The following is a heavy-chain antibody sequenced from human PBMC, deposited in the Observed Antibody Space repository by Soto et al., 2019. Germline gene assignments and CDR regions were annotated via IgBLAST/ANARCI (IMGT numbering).Heavy chain of an antibody. J-gene: IGHJ6*02. CDR1: GYTFTSYA. CDR2: INAGNGNT. D-gene: IGHD5-12*01. V-gene: IGHV1-3*01. Sequence: ASVKVSCKASGYTFTSYAMHWVRQAHGQRLEWMGWINAGNGNTKYSQKFQGRVTITRDTSASTAYMELSSLRSEDTAVYYCALDIVALGYYYGMDVWGQGTTVTVSS. CDR3: ALDIVALGYYYGMDV.